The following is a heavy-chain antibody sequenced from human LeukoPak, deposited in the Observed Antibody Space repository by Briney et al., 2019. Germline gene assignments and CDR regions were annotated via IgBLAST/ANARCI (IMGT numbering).Heavy chain of an antibody. D-gene: IGHD6-19*01. V-gene: IGHV7-4-1*02. CDR3: ARGVSGWYRNFDF. CDR1: GYTFTSYA. CDR2: INTNTGTP. J-gene: IGHJ4*02. Sequence: GASVKVSCKASGYTFTSYAMHWVRQAPGQGLEWMGWINTNTGTPTYAQGFTGRFVFSLDTSVSTAYLQISSLKAEDTAVYYCARGVSGWYRNFDFWGQGTLVTVSS.